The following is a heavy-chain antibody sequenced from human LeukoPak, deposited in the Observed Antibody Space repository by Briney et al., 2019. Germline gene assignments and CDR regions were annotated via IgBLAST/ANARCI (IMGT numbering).Heavy chain of an antibody. D-gene: IGHD6-25*01. V-gene: IGHV3-74*01. CDR2: IETDGSAT. J-gene: IGHJ4*02. CDR3: ARGGGYRLDY. Sequence: GGSLRLSCAASGFTFSSYAMSWARQAPGKGLEWVSAIETDGSATTYADSVEGRFSISRDNAKNILYLQMNSLRVEDTAVYYCARGGGYRLDYWGQGTLVTVSS. CDR1: GFTFSSYA.